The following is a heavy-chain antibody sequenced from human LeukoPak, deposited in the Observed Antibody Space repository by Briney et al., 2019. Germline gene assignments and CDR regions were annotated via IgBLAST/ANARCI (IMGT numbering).Heavy chain of an antibody. Sequence: PSETLSLTCAVYGGSFSGYYWSWIRQPPGKGLEWIGEINHSGSTNYNPSLKSRVAISVDTSKNQFSLKLSSVTAADTAVYYCARKYCSGGSCYFFGRGYDYWGQGTLVTVSS. CDR2: INHSGST. CDR1: GGSFSGYY. CDR3: ARKYCSGGSCYFFGRGYDY. V-gene: IGHV4-34*01. D-gene: IGHD2-15*01. J-gene: IGHJ4*02.